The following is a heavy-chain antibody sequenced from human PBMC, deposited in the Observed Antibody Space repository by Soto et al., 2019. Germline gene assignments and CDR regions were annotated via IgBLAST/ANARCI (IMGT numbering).Heavy chain of an antibody. Sequence: ASVKVSCKASGYTFTSYGISWVRQAPGQGLEWMGWISAYNGNTNYAQKFQGRVTMTRDTSTSTVYMELSSLRSEDTAVYYCAREAGTGTTGRYYYYYGMDVWGQGTTVTVSS. V-gene: IGHV1-18*01. D-gene: IGHD1-7*01. CDR1: GYTFTSYG. J-gene: IGHJ6*02. CDR2: ISAYNGNT. CDR3: AREAGTGTTGRYYYYYGMDV.